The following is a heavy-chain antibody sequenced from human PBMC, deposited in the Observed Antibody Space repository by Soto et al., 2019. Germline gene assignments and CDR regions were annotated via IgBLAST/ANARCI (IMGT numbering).Heavy chain of an antibody. CDR2: IWYDGSNK. CDR1: GFTLSSYG. D-gene: IGHD6-13*01. J-gene: IGHJ4*02. CDR3: ARAPPPIAAAADY. Sequence: GGSLRLSCAASGFTLSSYGMHWVRQAPGKGLEWVAVIWYDGSNKYYADSVKGRFTISRDNSKNTLYLQMNSLRAEDTAVYYCARAPPPIAAAADYWGQGTLVTVSS. V-gene: IGHV3-33*01.